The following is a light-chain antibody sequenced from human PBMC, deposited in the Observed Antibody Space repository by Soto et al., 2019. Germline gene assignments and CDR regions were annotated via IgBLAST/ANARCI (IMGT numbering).Light chain of an antibody. Sequence: EIVLTQSPATLSLSPGERATLSCRASQSVSNYLGWYQQKPGQAPRLLIYDASNRATGTPARFSGSGSGTDFTLTISSLEPEDFAIYFCQQRSNWPQITFGQGTRLEIK. CDR3: QQRSNWPQIT. CDR1: QSVSNY. V-gene: IGKV3-11*01. J-gene: IGKJ5*01. CDR2: DAS.